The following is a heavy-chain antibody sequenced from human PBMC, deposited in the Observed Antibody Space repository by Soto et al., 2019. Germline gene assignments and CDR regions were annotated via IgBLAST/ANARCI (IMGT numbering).Heavy chain of an antibody. J-gene: IGHJ6*02. CDR2: IIPIFGTA. CDR3: ARGEGVSGYYYAPRYYYYGMDV. CDR1: GGTFSSYA. V-gene: IGHV1-69*12. Sequence: QVQLVQSGAEVKKPGSSVKVSCKASGGTFSSYAISWVRQAPGQGLEWMGGIIPIFGTANYAQKFQGRVTITAYESTSKAYMELSSLRSVDTGVYYCARGEGVSGYYYAPRYYYYGMDVWGQGTTVTVSS. D-gene: IGHD3-22*01.